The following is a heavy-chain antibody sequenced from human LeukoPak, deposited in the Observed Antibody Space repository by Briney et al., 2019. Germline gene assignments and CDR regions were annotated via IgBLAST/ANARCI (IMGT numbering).Heavy chain of an antibody. CDR3: AKDIGFTMVRGVISTYYFDY. V-gene: IGHV3-9*01. CDR1: GFTFDDYA. CDR2: ISWNSGSI. D-gene: IGHD3-10*01. J-gene: IGHJ4*02. Sequence: PGRSLRLSCSASGFTFDDYAMHCVRQAPGKGLEGVSGISWNSGSIGYADSVKGRFTISRDNAKNSLYLQMNSLRAEDTASYYCAKDIGFTMVRGVISTYYFDYWGQGTLVTVSS.